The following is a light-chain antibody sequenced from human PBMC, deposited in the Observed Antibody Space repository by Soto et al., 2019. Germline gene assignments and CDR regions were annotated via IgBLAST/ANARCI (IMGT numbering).Light chain of an antibody. V-gene: IGKV3-15*01. CDR1: QSVSGN. CDR3: QQYNNWAGT. CDR2: VAS. Sequence: EIVMTQSPATLSVSPGERATLSCRASQSVSGNLAWYQQKPGQGPRLLVYVASTKATGITARFSGSGSGTEFTLAISSLQSEDFAVYKCQQYNNWAGTFGQGTKVEIK. J-gene: IGKJ1*01.